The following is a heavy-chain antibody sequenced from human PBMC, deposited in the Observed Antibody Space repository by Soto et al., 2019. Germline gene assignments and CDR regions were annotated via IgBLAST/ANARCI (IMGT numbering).Heavy chain of an antibody. D-gene: IGHD6-13*01. Sequence: GGSLRLSCAASGFTFSSYAMSWVRQAPGKGLEWVSAISGSGGSTYYADSVKGRFTISRDNSKNTLYLQMNSLRAEDTAVYYFAKDRLRAGTSYYYYGKDFLGQGTTVTVSS. V-gene: IGHV3-23*01. J-gene: IGHJ6*01. CDR2: ISGSGGST. CDR3: AKDRLRAGTSYYYYGKDF. CDR1: GFTFSSYA.